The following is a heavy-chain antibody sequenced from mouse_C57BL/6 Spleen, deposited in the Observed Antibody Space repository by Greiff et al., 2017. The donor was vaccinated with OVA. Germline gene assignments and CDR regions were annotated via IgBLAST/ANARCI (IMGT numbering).Heavy chain of an antibody. CDR2: IDPNSGGT. D-gene: IGHD1-1*01. CDR3: ARPLYYGSSGDYAMDY. Sequence: QVQLQQPGAELVKPGASVKLSCKASGYTFTSYWMHWVKQRPGRGLEWIGRIDPNSGGTKYNEKFKSKATLTVDKPSSTAYMQLSSLTSEDSAVYYCARPLYYGSSGDYAMDYWGQGTSVTVSS. V-gene: IGHV1-72*01. J-gene: IGHJ4*01. CDR1: GYTFTSYW.